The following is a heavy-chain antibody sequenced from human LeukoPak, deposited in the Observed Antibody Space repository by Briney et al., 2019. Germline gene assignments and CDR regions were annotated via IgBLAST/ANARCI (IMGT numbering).Heavy chain of an antibody. CDR2: ISGTGGST. Sequence: GGSLRPSRAPAGPTVSRDATSSVCAAPGRGPQRVSAISGTGGSTYSADSVKGRFTISRDNSTHDLYLHMICLRADDTAASYWAENTGGRSGYFLEYFQHWGQGTLVTVSS. D-gene: IGHD3-22*01. CDR3: AENTGGRSGYFLEYFQH. J-gene: IGHJ1*01. V-gene: IGHV3-23*01. CDR1: GPTVSRDA.